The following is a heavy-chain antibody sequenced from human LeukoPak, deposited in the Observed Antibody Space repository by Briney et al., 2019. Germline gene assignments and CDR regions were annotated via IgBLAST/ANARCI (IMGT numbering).Heavy chain of an antibody. J-gene: IGHJ3*02. CDR1: GYTFTGYY. V-gene: IGHV1-18*01. CDR3: ARELSVGATGPDAFDI. CDR2: ISAYNGNT. D-gene: IGHD1-26*01. Sequence: ASVKVSCKASGYTFTGYYIHWVRQAPGQGLEWMGWISAYNGNTNYAQKLQGRVTMTTDTSTSTAYMELRSLRSDDTAVYYCARELSVGATGPDAFDIWGQGTMVTVSS.